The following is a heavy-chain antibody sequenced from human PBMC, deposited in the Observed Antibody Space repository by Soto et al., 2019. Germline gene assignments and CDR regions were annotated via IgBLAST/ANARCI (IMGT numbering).Heavy chain of an antibody. Sequence: KPSETLSLTCTVSGGSISSYYWSWIRQPPGKGLEWIGYIYYSGSTNYNPSLKSRVTISVDTSKNQFSLKLSSVTAADTAVYYCARGGKSITIFGVAREDAFDTWGQGTMVTVSS. V-gene: IGHV4-59*01. D-gene: IGHD3-3*01. CDR3: ARGGKSITIFGVAREDAFDT. CDR2: IYYSGST. CDR1: GGSISSYY. J-gene: IGHJ3*02.